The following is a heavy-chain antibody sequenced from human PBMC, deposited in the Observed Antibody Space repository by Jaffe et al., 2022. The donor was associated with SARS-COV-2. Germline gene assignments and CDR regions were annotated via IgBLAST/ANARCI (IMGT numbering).Heavy chain of an antibody. J-gene: IGHJ6*02. CDR2: INPNSGGT. D-gene: IGHD1-26*01. CDR3: ARVESYSGSFLYGMDV. Sequence: QVQLVQSGAEVKKPGASVKVSCKASGYTFTGYYMHWVRQAPGQGLEWMGWINPNSGGTNYAQKFQGRVTMTRDTSISTAYMELSRLRSDDTAVYYCARVESYSGSFLYGMDVWGQGTTVTVSS. CDR1: GYTFTGYY. V-gene: IGHV1-2*02.